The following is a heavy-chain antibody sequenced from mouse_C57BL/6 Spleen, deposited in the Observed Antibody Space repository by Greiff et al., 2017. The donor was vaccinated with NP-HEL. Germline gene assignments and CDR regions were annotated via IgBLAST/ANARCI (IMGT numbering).Heavy chain of an antibody. V-gene: IGHV3-6*01. CDR3: ARSYYSTAWFAY. D-gene: IGHD2-5*01. CDR1: GYSITSGYY. CDR2: ISYDGSN. Sequence: VQLKESGPGLVKPSQSLSLTCSVTGYSITSGYYWNWIRQFPGNKLEWMGSISYDGSNNYNPSLKNRISITRDTSKNQFFLKLNSVTTEDTATYYCARSYYSTAWFAYWGQGTLVTVSA. J-gene: IGHJ3*01.